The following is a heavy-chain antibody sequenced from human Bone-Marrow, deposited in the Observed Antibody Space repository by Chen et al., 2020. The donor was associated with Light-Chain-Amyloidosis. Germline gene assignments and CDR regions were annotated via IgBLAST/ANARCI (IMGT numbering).Heavy chain of an antibody. V-gene: IGHV1-69*01. J-gene: IGHJ6*02. CDR3: ASSVVADYYAMDV. CDR1: GGRRSNYA. CDR2: IIPSFGTT. Sequence: QVQLVQSGAEVRKPGSSVKVSCQASGGRRSNYAISWVRQAAGQGLEWMGGIIPSFGTTINGTKFQGRVTFTADESTSTVYMEMRSLRSEDTAVYFCASSVVADYYAMDVWGQGTTITVSS. D-gene: IGHD2-15*01.